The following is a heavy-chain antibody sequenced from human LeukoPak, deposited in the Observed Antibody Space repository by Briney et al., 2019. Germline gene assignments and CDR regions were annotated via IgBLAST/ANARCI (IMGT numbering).Heavy chain of an antibody. CDR3: ATRGPYDILTGLEDY. Sequence: PSGTLSLTCAVSGGSISRSNWWSWVRQPPGKGLEWIREIYHSGSTNYNPSLKSRVTISVDKSKNQFSLKLSSVTAADTAVYYCATRGPYDILTGLEDYWGQGTLVTVSS. CDR1: GGSISRSNW. CDR2: IYHSGST. J-gene: IGHJ4*02. D-gene: IGHD3-9*01. V-gene: IGHV4-4*02.